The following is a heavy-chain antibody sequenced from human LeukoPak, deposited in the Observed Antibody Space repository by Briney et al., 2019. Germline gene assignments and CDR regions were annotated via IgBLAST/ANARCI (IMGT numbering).Heavy chain of an antibody. J-gene: IGHJ4*02. Sequence: PSETLSLACTVSGGSISSYYWSWIRQPPGKGLEWIGYIYYSGSTNYNPSLKSRVTISVDTSKNQFSLKLSSVTAADTAVYYCARDYYDSSGYYPRLWGQGTLVTVSS. D-gene: IGHD3-22*01. CDR3: ARDYYDSSGYYPRL. V-gene: IGHV4-59*01. CDR1: GGSISSYY. CDR2: IYYSGST.